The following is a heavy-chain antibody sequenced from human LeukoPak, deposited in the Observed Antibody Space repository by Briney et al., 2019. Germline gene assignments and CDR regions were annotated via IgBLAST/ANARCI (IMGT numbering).Heavy chain of an antibody. Sequence: PGGSLRLSCAASGFTFSSYWMSWVRQAPGKGLEWVAHIKQDGSEKYYVDSVKGRFTISRDNAKNSLYLQMNSLRAEDTAVYYCAREPTITIFGVVITNDAFDIWGQGTMVTVSS. CDR2: IKQDGSEK. J-gene: IGHJ3*02. CDR1: GFTFSSYW. V-gene: IGHV3-7*01. D-gene: IGHD3-3*01. CDR3: AREPTITIFGVVITNDAFDI.